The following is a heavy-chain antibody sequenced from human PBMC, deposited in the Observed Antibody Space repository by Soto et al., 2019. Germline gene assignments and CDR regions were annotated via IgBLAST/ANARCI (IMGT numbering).Heavy chain of an antibody. D-gene: IGHD4-4*01. CDR1: NYTFSSYG. CDR3: ARDTLTPYHDFHYGMDL. CDR2: VSADNGDT. V-gene: IGHV1-18*04. J-gene: IGHJ6*02. Sequence: ASVKVSCKASNYTFSSYGISWVRQAPGEGLEWMGWVSADNGDTNYAQKLQGRVTMTKDTSTSTAYMELRSLRSDDTAVYYCARDTLTPYHDFHYGMDLWGQGTPVTVS.